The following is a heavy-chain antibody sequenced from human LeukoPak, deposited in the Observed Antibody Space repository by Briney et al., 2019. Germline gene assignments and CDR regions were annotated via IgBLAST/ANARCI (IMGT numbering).Heavy chain of an antibody. Sequence: SETLSLTCTVSGGSISSYYWSWIRPPPGKGLEWIGYIYYSGSTNYNPSLKSRVTISVDTSKNQFSLKLSSVTAADTAVYYCARRLRPGSYDDYWGQGTLVTVSS. V-gene: IGHV4-59*08. CDR2: IYYSGST. CDR1: GGSISSYY. J-gene: IGHJ4*02. D-gene: IGHD1-26*01. CDR3: ARRLRPGSYDDY.